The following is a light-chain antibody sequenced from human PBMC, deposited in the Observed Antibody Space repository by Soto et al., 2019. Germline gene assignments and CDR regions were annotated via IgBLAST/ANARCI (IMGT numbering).Light chain of an antibody. CDR2: GAS. CDR3: QQYNNWPRT. CDR1: QSFSSN. Sequence: EIVMTQSPATLSVSPGERATLSCRASQSFSSNLAWYQQKPGQAPRLLIYGASTRATGIPARFSGSGSGTEFTLTISSLQSEDFAVYYCQQYNNWPRTFGQGTKVEMK. J-gene: IGKJ1*01. V-gene: IGKV3-15*01.